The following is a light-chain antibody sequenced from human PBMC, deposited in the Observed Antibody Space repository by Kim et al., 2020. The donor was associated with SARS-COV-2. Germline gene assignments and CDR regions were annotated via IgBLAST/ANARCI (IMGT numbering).Light chain of an antibody. CDR1: QSISSH. V-gene: IGKV1-39*01. CDR2: AAS. J-gene: IGKJ3*01. Sequence: ASVGDRVTITCLTTQSISSHLNSYKQKPGRAPKLLISAASTLQGGVPSRFSGSGSETDFTLTISSLQPEDFATYFCQQSYITPFTFGPGTKVDIK. CDR3: QQSYITPFT.